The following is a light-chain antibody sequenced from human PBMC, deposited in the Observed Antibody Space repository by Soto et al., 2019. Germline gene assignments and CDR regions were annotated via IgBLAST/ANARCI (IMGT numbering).Light chain of an antibody. CDR2: GAS. CDR3: QHYNNWPPYP. Sequence: EILMTQSPATLSVSPGERATLSCRASQSVSSNLAWYQQKPGQAPRLLIYGASTRATGIPARFSGSGSGTEFPLTVSSLQSEDFGVYYCQHYNNWPPYPFGQGTNLEIK. J-gene: IGKJ2*01. CDR1: QSVSSN. V-gene: IGKV3-15*01.